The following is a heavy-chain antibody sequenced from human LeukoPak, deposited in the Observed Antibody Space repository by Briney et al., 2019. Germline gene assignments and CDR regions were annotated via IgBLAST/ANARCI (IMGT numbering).Heavy chain of an antibody. Sequence: ASVTVSCKASGYTFTSYDINWVRQAAGQGLEWMGWMNPNSGNTGYAQKFQGRVTMPRNTSISTAYMELSSLRSEDTAVYYCARGGRWELRSYLNYWGQGTLVTVSS. CDR1: GYTFTSYD. V-gene: IGHV1-8*01. D-gene: IGHD1-26*01. CDR3: ARGGRWELRSYLNY. J-gene: IGHJ4*02. CDR2: MNPNSGNT.